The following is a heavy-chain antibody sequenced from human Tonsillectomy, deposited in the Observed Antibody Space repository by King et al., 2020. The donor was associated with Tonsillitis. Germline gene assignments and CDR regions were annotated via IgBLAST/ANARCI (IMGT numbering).Heavy chain of an antibody. CDR2: IYTSGST. V-gene: IGHV4-4*07. CDR3: ARDPRGSGSYFSAFDI. D-gene: IGHD1-26*01. Sequence: QLQESGPGLVKPSETLSLTCTVSDGYISTYYWSWVRQPAGKGLEWIGRIYTSGSTNYNPPLKRRVTLSVDTSKNQFSLKLSSVTAADTAVYYCARDPRGSGSYFSAFDIWGQGTMVTVSS. J-gene: IGHJ3*02. CDR1: DGYISTYY.